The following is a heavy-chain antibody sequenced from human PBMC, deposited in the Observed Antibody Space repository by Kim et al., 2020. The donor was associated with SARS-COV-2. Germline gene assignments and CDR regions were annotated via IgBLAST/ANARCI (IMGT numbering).Heavy chain of an antibody. CDR1: GGTFSSYA. D-gene: IGHD6-19*01. V-gene: IGHV1-69*13. CDR2: IIPIFGTA. Sequence: SVKVSCKASGGTFSSYAISWVRQAPGQGLEWMGGIIPIFGTANYAQKFQGRVTITADESTSTAYMELSSLRSEDTAVYYCASQWLVQGGLDYWGQGTLVTVSS. CDR3: ASQWLVQGGLDY. J-gene: IGHJ4*02.